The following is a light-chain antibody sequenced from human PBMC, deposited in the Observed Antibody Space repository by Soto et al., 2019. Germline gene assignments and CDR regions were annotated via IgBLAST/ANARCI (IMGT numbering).Light chain of an antibody. J-gene: IGKJ1*01. V-gene: IGKV1-5*01. CDR1: QSISSW. CDR3: QAYNCYSRS. Sequence: DIQMTQSPSTLSASVGDRVTITCRATQSISSWLAWYQQKPGKAPKLLIFDASSLQSGVPSRFSGSESGTEFTLTISSLQPDDFATDYCQAYNCYSRSLGQGTKVEIK. CDR2: DAS.